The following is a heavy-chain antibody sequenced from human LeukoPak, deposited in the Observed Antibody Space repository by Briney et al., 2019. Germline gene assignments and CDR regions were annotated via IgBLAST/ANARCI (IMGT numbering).Heavy chain of an antibody. J-gene: IGHJ4*02. CDR1: GFTFSSYA. CDR2: ISGSGSGT. CDR3: AKDGSNYNIVVVTAIHFDY. V-gene: IGHV3-23*01. Sequence: AGGSLRLSCAASGFTFSSYAMSWVRQAPGEGLQWVSGISGSGSGTYYADSVRGRFTISRDNSKNTLYLQMNSLRAEDTAVYYCAKDGSNYNIVVVTAIHFDYWGQGTLVTVSS. D-gene: IGHD2-21*02.